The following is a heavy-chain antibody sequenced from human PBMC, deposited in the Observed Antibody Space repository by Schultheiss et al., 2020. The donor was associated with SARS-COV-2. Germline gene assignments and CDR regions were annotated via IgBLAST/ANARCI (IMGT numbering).Heavy chain of an antibody. V-gene: IGHV2-70*04. CDR2: IDWDDDE. CDR3: ARVVVAATHYYYYGMDV. CDR1: GFSLSTSTMR. Sequence: SGPTLVKPTQTLTLTCTLSGFSLSTSTMRVSWIRQPPGKALEWPQRIDWDDDEFYSTCLRTRLPISRDTSKNQVVLTMTNMDPVDTATYYCARVVVAATHYYYYGMDVWGQGTTVTVSS. D-gene: IGHD2-15*01. J-gene: IGHJ6*02.